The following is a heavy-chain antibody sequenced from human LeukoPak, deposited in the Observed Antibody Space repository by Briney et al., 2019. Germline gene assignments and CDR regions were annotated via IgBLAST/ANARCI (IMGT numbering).Heavy chain of an antibody. J-gene: IGHJ3*02. V-gene: IGHV1-58*01. CDR1: GFTFTSSA. Sequence: ASVKVSCKASGFTFTSSAVQWVRQARGQRLEWIGWIVVCSGNTNYAQKFQERVTITRDMSTSTAYMELSSLRSEDTAVYYCAAVGCSSTSCPHDAFDIWGQGIMVTVSS. CDR3: AAVGCSSTSCPHDAFDI. D-gene: IGHD2-2*01. CDR2: IVVCSGNT.